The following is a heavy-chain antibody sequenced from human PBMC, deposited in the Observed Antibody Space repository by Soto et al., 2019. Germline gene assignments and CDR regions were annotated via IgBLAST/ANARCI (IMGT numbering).Heavy chain of an antibody. J-gene: IGHJ5*02. V-gene: IGHV3-21*01. Sequence: PGGSLRLSCAASGFTFSAYSMNWVRQAPGKGLEWVSSISSSSSYIYYADSLKGRFTISRDNAKNSLYLQMNSLRAEDTAVYYCARDWDLFQAWGQGTLVTVSS. CDR3: ARDWDLFQA. D-gene: IGHD1-26*01. CDR2: ISSSSSYI. CDR1: GFTFSAYS.